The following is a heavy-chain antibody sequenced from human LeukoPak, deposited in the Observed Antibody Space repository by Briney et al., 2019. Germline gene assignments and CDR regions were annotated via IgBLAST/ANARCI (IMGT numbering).Heavy chain of an antibody. CDR2: IYPGDSTT. CDR1: GYSFTVYW. V-gene: IGHV5-51*01. Sequence: GESLKISCKGSGYSFTVYWIGWVRQMPGKGLEWMGIIYPGDSTTRYSPSFRGQVTISADKSISTAYLQWSSLKASDTAMYFCARGNWNYVGYNWFDPWGQGTLVTVSS. D-gene: IGHD1-7*01. CDR3: ARGNWNYVGYNWFDP. J-gene: IGHJ5*02.